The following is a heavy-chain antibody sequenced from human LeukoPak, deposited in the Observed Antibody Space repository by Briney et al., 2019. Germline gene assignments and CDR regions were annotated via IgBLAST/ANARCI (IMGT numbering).Heavy chain of an antibody. CDR3: SRALDCSITSCQPAFDY. D-gene: IGHD2-2*01. Sequence: KASQTLSLTCTVSGGSISSGGYYWSWIRQHPGKGLEWIGYIYYSGSTYYNPSVKSRVTISVDTSKNQISLKLSTVTAADTAVYFCSRALDCSITSCQPAFDYWGQGTLVTVSS. V-gene: IGHV4-31*03. CDR2: IYYSGST. CDR1: GGSISSGGYY. J-gene: IGHJ4*02.